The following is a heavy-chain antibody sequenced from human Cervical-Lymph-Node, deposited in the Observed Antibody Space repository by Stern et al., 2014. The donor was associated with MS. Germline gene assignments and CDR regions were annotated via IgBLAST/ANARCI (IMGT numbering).Heavy chain of an antibody. J-gene: IGHJ4*02. D-gene: IGHD6-25*01. CDR2: ISSDNGNT. CDR1: GYTFTSYG. CDR3: ARSGTRVPRGY. Sequence: QVQLVQSGPEVKKPGASVKVSCKASGYTFTSYGIAWVRQAPGQGLEWMGWISSDNGNTTYDRKLQGRVTLTTNTTTSTAYMELRSLRSDDTAIYFCARSGTRVPRGYWGQGTLITVSS. V-gene: IGHV1-18*04.